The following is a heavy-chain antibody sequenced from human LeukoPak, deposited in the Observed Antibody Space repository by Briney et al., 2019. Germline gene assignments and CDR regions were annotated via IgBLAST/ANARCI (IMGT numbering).Heavy chain of an antibody. J-gene: IGHJ5*02. V-gene: IGHV4-59*01. Sequence: SETLSLTCTVSGGSISSYYWSWIRQPPGRGLEWIGYIYYSGSTNYNPSLKSRVTISVDTSKNQFSLKLSSVTAADTAVYYCARYDYYGSGSYHHIWNWFDPWGQGTLVTVSS. CDR2: IYYSGST. CDR1: GGSISSYY. D-gene: IGHD3-10*01. CDR3: ARYDYYGSGSYHHIWNWFDP.